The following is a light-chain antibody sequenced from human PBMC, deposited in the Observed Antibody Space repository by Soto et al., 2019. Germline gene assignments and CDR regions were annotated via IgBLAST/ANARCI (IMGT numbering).Light chain of an antibody. Sequence: EIVMTHSPATVPVSPWEIVTLSCRASQSVSIDLAWYQQKPGQAPRLLIYDASTRATGIPARFSGSGSGTEFTLTISSLQSEDFAVYYCQQYNNWPRTFGQGTKVDIK. V-gene: IGKV3D-15*01. CDR1: QSVSID. J-gene: IGKJ1*01. CDR2: DAS. CDR3: QQYNNWPRT.